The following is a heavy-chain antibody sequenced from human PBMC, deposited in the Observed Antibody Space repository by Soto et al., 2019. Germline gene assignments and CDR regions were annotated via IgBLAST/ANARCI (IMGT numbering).Heavy chain of an antibody. D-gene: IGHD3-22*01. Sequence: SETLSLTCTVSGDSISSYYWNWIRQSPGKELEWIGYVSFRGTTSYNPSLESRVTISVDTSKNQFSLKLSSVTAADTAVYFCARSREMYYYDNSAYYAHWGQGTLVTVSS. CDR2: VSFRGTT. V-gene: IGHV4-59*01. J-gene: IGHJ4*02. CDR1: GDSISSYY. CDR3: ARSREMYYYDNSAYYAH.